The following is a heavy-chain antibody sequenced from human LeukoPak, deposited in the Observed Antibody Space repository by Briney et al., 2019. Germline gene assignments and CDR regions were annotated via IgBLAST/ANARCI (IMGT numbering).Heavy chain of an antibody. Sequence: PSGTLSLTCTVSGGSISNHYWSWIRQTPGKGLEWIGYIHYTGTTNYNPTLKSRVTISVDMSKNQFSLNIDSVTAADTAVYYCARGGWSLDFWGQGTLVTVSS. CDR3: ARGGWSLDF. D-gene: IGHD6-19*01. CDR2: IHYTGTT. CDR1: GGSISNHY. V-gene: IGHV4-59*11. J-gene: IGHJ4*02.